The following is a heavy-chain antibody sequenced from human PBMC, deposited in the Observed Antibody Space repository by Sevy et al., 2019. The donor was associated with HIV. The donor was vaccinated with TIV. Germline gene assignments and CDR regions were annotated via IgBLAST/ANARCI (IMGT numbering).Heavy chain of an antibody. Sequence: GGSLRLSCAASGFTFSSYAMSWVRQAPGKGLEWVSAISGSGGSTYYADSVKGRFTISRDNSKNTLYLQMNSLRAEDTAVYYCATVSDIVVVPAAMAYFDYWGQGTLVTVSS. CDR3: ATVSDIVVVPAAMAYFDY. CDR2: ISGSGGST. V-gene: IGHV3-23*01. J-gene: IGHJ4*02. CDR1: GFTFSSYA. D-gene: IGHD2-2*01.